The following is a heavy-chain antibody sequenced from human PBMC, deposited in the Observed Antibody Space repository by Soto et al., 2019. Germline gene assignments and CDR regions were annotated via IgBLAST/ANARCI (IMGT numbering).Heavy chain of an antibody. V-gene: IGHV4-30-4*01. J-gene: IGHJ4*02. Sequence: QVQLQESGPGLVKPSQTLSLTCTVSGGSISSGDYYWSWIRQPPGKGLEWIGYIYYSGSNYYNPSLKSRVTISVDTSKNKYSLQLSSVTAADTAVYYCARAPDYDFWSGRAFDYWGQGTLVTVSS. D-gene: IGHD3-3*01. CDR1: GGSISSGDYY. CDR2: IYYSGSN. CDR3: ARAPDYDFWSGRAFDY.